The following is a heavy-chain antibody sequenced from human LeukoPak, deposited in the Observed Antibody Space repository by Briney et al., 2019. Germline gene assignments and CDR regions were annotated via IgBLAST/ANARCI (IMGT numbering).Heavy chain of an antibody. D-gene: IGHD2-15*01. J-gene: IGHJ4*02. Sequence: PSETLSLTCSVTGVSISSGGYYWSWIRQPPGKGLEWIGEINHSGSTNYNPSLKSRVTISVDTSKNQFSLKLSSVTAADTAVYYCAARVVAATAIDYWGQGTLVTVSS. CDR3: AARVVAATAIDY. CDR2: INHSGST. V-gene: IGHV4-34*01. CDR1: GVSISSGGYY.